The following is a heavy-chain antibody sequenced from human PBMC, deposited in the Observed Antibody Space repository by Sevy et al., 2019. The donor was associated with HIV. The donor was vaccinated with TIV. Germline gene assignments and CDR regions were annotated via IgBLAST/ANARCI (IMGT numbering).Heavy chain of an antibody. V-gene: IGHV1-24*01. CDR1: GYTLTELS. Sequence: ASVKASCKVSGYTLTELSMHWVRQAPGKGLEWMGGFDPEDGETIYAQKFQGRVTMTEDTSTDTAYMELSSLRSEDTAVYYCATVGPLRDCYNFFDYWDQGTLVTVSS. CDR2: FDPEDGET. D-gene: IGHD2-21*01. J-gene: IGHJ4*02. CDR3: ATVGPLRDCYNFFDY.